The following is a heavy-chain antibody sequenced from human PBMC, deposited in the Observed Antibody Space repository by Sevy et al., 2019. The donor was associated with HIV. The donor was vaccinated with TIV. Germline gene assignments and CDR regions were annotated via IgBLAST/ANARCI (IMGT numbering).Heavy chain of an antibody. J-gene: IGHJ4*02. Sequence: GGSLRLSCGASGFTFGGYAMTWVRQAPGEGLEWVSAITASGHSTYYADSVKGRFTIYRDNSKNTLYLQMSSLRAEDTAVYYCAKNQGEFFDYWGQRTLVTVSS. V-gene: IGHV3-23*01. CDR3: AKNQGEFFDY. CDR2: ITASGHST. D-gene: IGHD3-16*01. CDR1: GFTFGGYA.